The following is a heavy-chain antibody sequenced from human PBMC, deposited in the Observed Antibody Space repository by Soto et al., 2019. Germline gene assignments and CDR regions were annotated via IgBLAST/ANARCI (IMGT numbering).Heavy chain of an antibody. CDR1: GGSISSSSYY. J-gene: IGHJ4*02. CDR2: VYNTGST. CDR3: ARVGAGIAGAGY. V-gene: IGHV4-39*01. Sequence: QLQLQESGPGLVKPSETLSLTCTVSGGSISSSSYYWGWIRQPPGKGLEWIGSVYNTGSTYYNPSLKSRVTISVDTSKNQFSLQLNSVTTADTAVYYCARVGAGIAGAGYWGQGTLVTVSS. D-gene: IGHD6-19*01.